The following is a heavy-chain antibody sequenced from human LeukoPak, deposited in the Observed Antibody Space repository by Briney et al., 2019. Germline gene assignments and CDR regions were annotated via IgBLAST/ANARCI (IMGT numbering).Heavy chain of an antibody. J-gene: IGHJ4*02. Sequence: GGSLRLSCAAFGFTFSTYAMSWVRQAPGKGLEWVSGISGSGDRTDYADSVKGRFTISRDNSKNTLYVQMNSLGAEDTAVYYCARGASLWTNFEYWGQGTLVTVAS. D-gene: IGHD3/OR15-3a*01. CDR1: GFTFSTYA. V-gene: IGHV3-23*01. CDR3: ARGASLWTNFEY. CDR2: ISGSGDRT.